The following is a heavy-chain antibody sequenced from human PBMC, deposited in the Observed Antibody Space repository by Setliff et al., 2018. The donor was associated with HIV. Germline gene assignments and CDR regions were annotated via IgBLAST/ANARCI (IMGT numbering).Heavy chain of an antibody. CDR3: ARIFGDQGYYYGMDV. D-gene: IGHD3-3*01. CDR2: IVVGSGNT. J-gene: IGHJ6*02. CDR1: GFTFTSSA. Sequence: SVKVSCKASGFTFTSSAMQWVRQARGQRLEWIGWIVVGSGNTNYAQKFQERVTITRDMSTSTAYMELSSLRSEDTAVYYCARIFGDQGYYYGMDVWGQGTTVTVSS. V-gene: IGHV1-58*02.